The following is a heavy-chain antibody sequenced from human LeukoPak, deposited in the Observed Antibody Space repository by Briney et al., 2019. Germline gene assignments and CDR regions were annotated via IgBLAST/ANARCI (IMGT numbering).Heavy chain of an antibody. CDR2: ISYDGSNK. CDR1: GFTFSSYA. Sequence: GGSLRLSCAASGFTFSSYAMHWVRQAPGKGLEWVAVISYDGSNKYYADSVKGRFTISRDNSKNTLYLQMNSLRAEDTAVYYCARVIIAAAGTSHFDYWGQGTLVTVSS. CDR3: ARVIIAAAGTSHFDY. J-gene: IGHJ4*02. V-gene: IGHV3-30-3*01. D-gene: IGHD6-13*01.